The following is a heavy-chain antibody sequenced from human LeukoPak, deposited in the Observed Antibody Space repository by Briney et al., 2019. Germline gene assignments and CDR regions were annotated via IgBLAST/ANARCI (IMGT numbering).Heavy chain of an antibody. CDR2: INRDGGAQ. CDR1: GFTFSSYW. CDR3: ARDGIPTYAFDI. D-gene: IGHD1-26*01. Sequence: GGSPRLSCSASGFTFSSYWMSWVRQAPGKGLEWMANINRDGGAQNYVDSVKGRFTISRDNAKNSLFLQMNNLRAEDTALYYCARDGIPTYAFDIWGQGTMVTVSP. J-gene: IGHJ3*02. V-gene: IGHV3-7*01.